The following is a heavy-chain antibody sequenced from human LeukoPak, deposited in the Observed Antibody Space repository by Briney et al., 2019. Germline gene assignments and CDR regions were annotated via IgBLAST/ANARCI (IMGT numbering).Heavy chain of an antibody. Sequence: ASVKVSCKASGYTFTSYDINWVRQATGQGLEWMGWMNPNSGNTGYAQKFQGRVTMTRNTSISTAYMELSSLRSEDTAVYYCARGLGGYYYDSSGICDYWGPRTLVTVSS. CDR2: MNPNSGNT. J-gene: IGHJ4*02. CDR3: ARGLGGYYYDSSGICDY. CDR1: GYTFTSYD. D-gene: IGHD3-22*01. V-gene: IGHV1-8*02.